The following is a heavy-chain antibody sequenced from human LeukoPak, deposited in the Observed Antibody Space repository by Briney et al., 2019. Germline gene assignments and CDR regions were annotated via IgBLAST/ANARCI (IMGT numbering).Heavy chain of an antibody. J-gene: IGHJ6*03. CDR3: ARGSYSASYYYYYMDV. CDR1: GGSISSGSYY. CDR2: INHSGST. Sequence: SQTLSLTCTVSGGSISSGSYYWSWIRQPPGKGLEWIGEINHSGSTNYNPSLKSRVTISVDTSKNQFSLKLSSVTAADTAVYYCARGSYSASYYYYYMDVWGKGTTVTVSS. D-gene: IGHD2-21*01. V-gene: IGHV4-61*01.